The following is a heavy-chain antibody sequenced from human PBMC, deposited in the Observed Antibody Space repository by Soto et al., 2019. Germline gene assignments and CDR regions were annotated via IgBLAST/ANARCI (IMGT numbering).Heavy chain of an antibody. J-gene: IGHJ4*02. D-gene: IGHD3-3*01. CDR3: TRGSLITIFGVVSAPFDY. Sequence: SETLSLTCAVYGGSFSGYYWSWIRQPPGKGLEWIGEINHSGSTNYNPSLKSRVTISVDTSKNQFSLKLSSVTAADTAVYYCTRGSLITIFGVVSAPFDYWGQGTLVTVSS. CDR2: INHSGST. CDR1: GGSFSGYY. V-gene: IGHV4-34*01.